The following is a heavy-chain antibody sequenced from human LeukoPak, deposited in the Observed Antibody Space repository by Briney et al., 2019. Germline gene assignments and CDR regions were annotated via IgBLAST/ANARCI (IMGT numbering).Heavy chain of an antibody. Sequence: SETLSLTCTVSGGSISNGGYYWSWIRQHPGKGLEWIGYIYDSGTTYYNPALQSRVTISVDTSDNQFSLKLRSLTAADTAVYYCARGGDRRGFDYWGQGTLVTVSS. J-gene: IGHJ4*02. CDR1: GGSISNGGYY. D-gene: IGHD1-14*01. CDR3: ARGGDRRGFDY. CDR2: IYDSGTT. V-gene: IGHV4-31*03.